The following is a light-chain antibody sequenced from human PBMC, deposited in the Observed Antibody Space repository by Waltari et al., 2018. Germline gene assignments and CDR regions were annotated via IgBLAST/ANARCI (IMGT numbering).Light chain of an antibody. V-gene: IGKV3-20*01. Sequence: IVLTQYPGTLSLSPGDRATLSCRASQSVSRSLAWYQQKPGQAPKLLIYGASTRATGIPDRFTGSGSGTDFSLTISSLEPEDFAIYFCQHYVRLPATFGQGTKVEIK. CDR1: QSVSRS. CDR2: GAS. CDR3: QHYVRLPAT. J-gene: IGKJ1*01.